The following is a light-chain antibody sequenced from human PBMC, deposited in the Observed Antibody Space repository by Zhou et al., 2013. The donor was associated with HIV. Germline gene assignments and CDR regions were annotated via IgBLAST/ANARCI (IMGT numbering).Light chain of an antibody. CDR1: QSVSSSY. CDR2: GAS. CDR3: QQRSNWLT. J-gene: IGKJ4*01. V-gene: IGKV3D-20*02. Sequence: EIVLTQSPGTLSLSPGERATLSCRASQSVSSSYLAWYQQKPGQAPRLLIYGASSRATGIPARFSGSGSGTDFTLTISSLEPEDFAVYYCQQRSNWLTFGGGPRWRSN.